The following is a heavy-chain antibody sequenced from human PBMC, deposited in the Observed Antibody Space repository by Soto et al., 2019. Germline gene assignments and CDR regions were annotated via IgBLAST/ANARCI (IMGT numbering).Heavy chain of an antibody. CDR3: ATRITVFGLLIPPFDP. CDR1: GGSVNGYY. J-gene: IGHJ5*02. D-gene: IGHD3-3*01. CDR2: INHTGGT. Sequence: SETLSLTCAVYGGSVNGYYWNWIRKPPGKGLEWIGEINHTGGTHYNPSLKSRVTMSVDTSKNQFSLRLSSVTAADTAIYYCATRITVFGLLIPPFDPWGQGTQVTVSS. V-gene: IGHV4-34*01.